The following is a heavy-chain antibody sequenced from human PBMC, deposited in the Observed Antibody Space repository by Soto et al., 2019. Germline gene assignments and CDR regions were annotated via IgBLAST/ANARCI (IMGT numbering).Heavy chain of an antibody. Sequence: SETLSLTCTVSGGSISGRNYYWAWVRQPPGKGLEWIGNIYYSGDTYYHSSLRNRLTVSVDTSTNQFSLKLSSLTAADTAMYYCASLQVPGNFDYWGQGTLVTVSS. D-gene: IGHD6-13*01. CDR1: GGSISGRNYY. J-gene: IGHJ4*02. CDR3: ASLQVPGNFDY. CDR2: IYYSGDT. V-gene: IGHV4-39*01.